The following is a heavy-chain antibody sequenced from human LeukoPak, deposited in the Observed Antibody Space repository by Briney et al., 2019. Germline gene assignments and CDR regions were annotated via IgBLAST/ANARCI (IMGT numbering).Heavy chain of an antibody. CDR2: IYYSGST. J-gene: IGHJ4*02. V-gene: IGHV4-59*01. CDR3: ASVSYYDTSGRPSDY. D-gene: IGHD3-22*01. Sequence: SETLSLTCTVSGGSISTYYWSWIRQSPGKGLEWIGYIYYSGSTNYNPPLKSRVTISIDTSKNQFSLKLSSVTAADTAVYYCASVSYYDTSGRPSDYWGQGTLVTVSS. CDR1: GGSISTYY.